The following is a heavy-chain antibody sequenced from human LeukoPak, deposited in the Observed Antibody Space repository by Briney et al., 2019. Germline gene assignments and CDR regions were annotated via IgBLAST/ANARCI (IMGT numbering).Heavy chain of an antibody. CDR1: GFTFSSYA. CDR2: IIGSGSST. CDR3: VRDKEVVTGIGWFDP. Sequence: GGSLRLSCAASGFTFSSYAMSWVRQAPGKGLEWVSAIIGSGSSTYYADSVKGRFTISRDNSKNTLYLQMNSLRVEDTAVYYCVRDKEVVTGIGWFDPWGQGTLVTVSS. D-gene: IGHD2-21*02. V-gene: IGHV3-23*01. J-gene: IGHJ5*02.